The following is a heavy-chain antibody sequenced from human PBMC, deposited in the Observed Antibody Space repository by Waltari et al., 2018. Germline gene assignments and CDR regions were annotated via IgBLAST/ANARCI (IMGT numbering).Heavy chain of an antibody. CDR3: ARPVGGYSGYDSWFFDL. Sequence: IRQPPWKGLEWIGSIYYGGNTYYNPSLQSRVTISVDTSKNQFSLSLSSVTAADTAVYYCARPVGGYSGYDSWFFDLWGRGTLVTVSS. V-gene: IGHV4-39*01. D-gene: IGHD5-12*01. CDR2: IYYGGNT. J-gene: IGHJ2*01.